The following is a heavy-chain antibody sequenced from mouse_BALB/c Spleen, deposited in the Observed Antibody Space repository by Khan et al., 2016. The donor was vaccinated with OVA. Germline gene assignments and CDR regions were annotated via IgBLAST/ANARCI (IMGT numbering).Heavy chain of an antibody. CDR1: GYTFTSYW. V-gene: IGHV1-7*01. CDR3: ADDGSSSAWLTY. J-gene: IGHJ3*01. Sequence: QVQLKQSGAELAKPGASVKMSCTASGYTFTSYWMHWVKQRPGQGLEWIGYINPSTGYTEYNPRFKDKATLTADKSSSTAYMQLSSLTSEESAVYYCADDGSSSAWLTYWGQGTLVTVSA. D-gene: IGHD1-1*01. CDR2: INPSTGYT.